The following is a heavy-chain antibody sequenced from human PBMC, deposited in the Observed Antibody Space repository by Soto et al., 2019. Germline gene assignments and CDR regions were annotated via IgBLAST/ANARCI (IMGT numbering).Heavy chain of an antibody. J-gene: IGHJ5*01. CDR2: ISGSGGST. CDR1: GFTFSSYA. V-gene: IGHV3-23*01. Sequence: EVQLLESGGGLVQPGGSLRLSCAASGFTFSSYAMSWVRQAPGKGLEWVSAISGSGGSTYYADSVKGRFTISSDNSKNTLYLQMNSLRAEDTAVYYCAKCSSYDSAWFDYWGQGTLVTVSS. CDR3: AKCSSYDSAWFDY. D-gene: IGHD5-12*01.